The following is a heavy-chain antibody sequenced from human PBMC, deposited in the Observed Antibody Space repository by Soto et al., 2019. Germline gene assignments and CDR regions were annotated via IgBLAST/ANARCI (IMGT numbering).Heavy chain of an antibody. CDR2: MNPTSGNT. CDR3: ARGDYGWGSYYGRGAYFEF. V-gene: IGHV1-8*02. J-gene: IGHJ4*02. CDR1: GYTFTSRD. D-gene: IGHD3-10*01. Sequence: QVQLVQSGAEVKRPGATVKVSCKASGYTFTSRDINWVRQATGQGLEWMGWMNPTSGNTGYAQKFPGRVTMTRNTSIDTAYMELSSLRSEDTAVYFCARGDYGWGSYYGRGAYFEFWGQGTLITVSS.